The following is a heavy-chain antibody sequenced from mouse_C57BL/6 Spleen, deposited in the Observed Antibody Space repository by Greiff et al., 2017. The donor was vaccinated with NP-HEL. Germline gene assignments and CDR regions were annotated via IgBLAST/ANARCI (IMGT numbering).Heavy chain of an antibody. J-gene: IGHJ4*01. Sequence: DVQLQESGPELVKPGASVKMSCKASGYTFTDYNMHWVKQSHGKSLEWIGYINPNNGGTSYNQKFKGKATLTVNKSSSTAYMELRSLTSEDSAVYYCATDYGIYAMDDWGKGTSVTVSS. CDR2: INPNNGGT. V-gene: IGHV1-22*01. D-gene: IGHD1-1*01. CDR1: GYTFTDYN. CDR3: ATDYGIYAMDD.